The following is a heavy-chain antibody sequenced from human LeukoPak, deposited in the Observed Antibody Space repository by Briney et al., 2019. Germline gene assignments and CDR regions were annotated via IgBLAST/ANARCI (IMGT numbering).Heavy chain of an antibody. J-gene: IGHJ4*02. CDR1: GGSISTYY. CDR2: IYYSGST. CDR3: AREDYYFDY. V-gene: IGHV4-59*01. Sequence: SETLSLTCTVSGGSISTYYWSWIRQPPGQGLEWIGYIYYSGSTNYNPSLKSRVTISLDTSKNQFSLKLISVTAADTAVYYCAREDYYFDYWGQGTLVTVSS.